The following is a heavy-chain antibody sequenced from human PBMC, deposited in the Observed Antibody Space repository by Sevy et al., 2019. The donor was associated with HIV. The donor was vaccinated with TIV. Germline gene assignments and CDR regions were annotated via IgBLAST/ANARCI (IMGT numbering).Heavy chain of an antibody. V-gene: IGHV1-2*06. CDR2: INPNSGGT. CDR3: ARGFCSSTSCYSSREYNWFDP. CDR1: GYTFTGYY. D-gene: IGHD2-2*01. J-gene: IGHJ5*02. Sequence: ASVKVSCKASGYTFTGYYMHWVRQAPGQGLEWMGRINPNSGGTNYAQKFQGRVTMTRDTSISTAYMELSRLRSDDTAVYYCARGFCSSTSCYSSREYNWFDPWGQRTLVTVSS.